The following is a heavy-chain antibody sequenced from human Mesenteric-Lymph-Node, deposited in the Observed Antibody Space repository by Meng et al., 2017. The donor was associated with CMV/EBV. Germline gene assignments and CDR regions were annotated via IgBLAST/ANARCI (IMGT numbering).Heavy chain of an antibody. V-gene: IGHV3-11*04. Sequence: GESLKISCAASGFTFSNYWMSWVRQAPGKGLEWVSYISSSGSTIYYADSVKGRFTISRDNAKNSLYLQMNSLRAEDTAVYYCARVPRGAAGYWGQGTLVTVSS. CDR3: ARVPRGAAGY. CDR2: ISSSGSTI. D-gene: IGHD6-25*01. CDR1: GFTFSNYW. J-gene: IGHJ4*02.